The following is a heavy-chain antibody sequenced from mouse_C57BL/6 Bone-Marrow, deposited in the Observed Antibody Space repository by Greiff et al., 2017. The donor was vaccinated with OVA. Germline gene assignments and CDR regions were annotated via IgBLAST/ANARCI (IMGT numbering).Heavy chain of an antibody. CDR2: ISYSGST. CDR3: ARHYGSLYYAMDY. J-gene: IGHJ4*01. CDR1: GYSITSDY. Sequence: EVKLMESGPGLAKPSQTLSLTCSVTGYSITSDYWNWIRKFPGNKLEYMGYISYSGSTYYTPSLKSRISITRDTSKNQYYLQLNSVTTEDTATYYCARHYGSLYYAMDYWGQGTSVTVSS. D-gene: IGHD1-1*01. V-gene: IGHV3-8*01.